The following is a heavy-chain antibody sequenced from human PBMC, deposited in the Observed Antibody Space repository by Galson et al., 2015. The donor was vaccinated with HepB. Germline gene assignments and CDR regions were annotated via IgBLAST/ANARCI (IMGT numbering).Heavy chain of an antibody. Sequence: SVKVSCKASGYTFTSYYMHWVRQAPGQGLEWMGIINPSGGSTSYAQKFQGRVTMTRDTSTSTVYMELSSLRSEDTAVYYCARDPHPLVGATSRDAFDIWGQGTMVTVSS. CDR3: ARDPHPLVGATSRDAFDI. CDR1: GYTFTSYY. J-gene: IGHJ3*02. CDR2: INPSGGST. D-gene: IGHD1-26*01. V-gene: IGHV1-46*01.